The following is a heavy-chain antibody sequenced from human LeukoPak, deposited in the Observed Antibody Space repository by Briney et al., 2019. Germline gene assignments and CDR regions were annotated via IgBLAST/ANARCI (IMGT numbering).Heavy chain of an antibody. V-gene: IGHV4-39*01. Sequence: SSETLSLTCTVSGGSVSSNDYYWGWIRQPPGKGLGWIGSIYYTGSTYYTPSLKSGVTISIDTSKNQFSLKLSSVTAADTAVYYCARSASLTYCSGGSCYPFDYWGQGTLVTVSS. CDR2: IYYTGST. CDR3: ARSASLTYCSGGSCYPFDY. CDR1: GGSVSSNDYY. D-gene: IGHD2-15*01. J-gene: IGHJ4*02.